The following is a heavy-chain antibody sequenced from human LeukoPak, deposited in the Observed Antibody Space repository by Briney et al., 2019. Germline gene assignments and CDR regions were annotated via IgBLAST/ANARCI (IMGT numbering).Heavy chain of an antibody. CDR3: ARGPSGYYDY. D-gene: IGHD2-15*01. CDR2: IIPIFGIA. J-gene: IGHJ4*02. Sequence: SVKVSCKASGGTFSSYAISWVRQAPRQGLEWMGRIIPIFGIANYAQKFQGRVTITADKSTSTAYMELSSLRSEDTAVYYCARGPSGYYDYWGQGTLVTVSS. V-gene: IGHV1-69*04. CDR1: GGTFSSYA.